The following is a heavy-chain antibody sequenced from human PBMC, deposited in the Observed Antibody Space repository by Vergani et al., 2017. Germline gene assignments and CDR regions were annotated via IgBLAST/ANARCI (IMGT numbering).Heavy chain of an antibody. Sequence: EVQLLESGGGLVQPGGSLRLSCAASGFTFSSYSMNWVRQAPGKGLEWVSSISSSSSYIYYADSVKGRFTISRDNAKNSLYLQMNSLRAEDTAVYYCAREGPDYYGSGFVDYWGQGTLVTVAS. CDR3: AREGPDYYGSGFVDY. CDR1: GFTFSSYS. CDR2: ISSSSSYI. V-gene: IGHV3-21*01. D-gene: IGHD3-10*01. J-gene: IGHJ4*02.